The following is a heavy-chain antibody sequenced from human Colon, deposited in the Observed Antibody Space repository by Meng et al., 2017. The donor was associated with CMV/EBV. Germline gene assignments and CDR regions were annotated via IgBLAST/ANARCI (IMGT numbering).Heavy chain of an antibody. Sequence: GGSLRLSCVGSGFRFDHYAMHWVRQVPGKGLEWVSSISPGSSSIHYADSVKGRFSVSRDNAKNSLYLQMDSLRAEDTAVYYCATYITASTDYWGPGTLVTVSS. V-gene: IGHV3-21*01. J-gene: IGHJ4*02. CDR1: GFRFDHYA. CDR3: ATYITASTDY. D-gene: IGHD1-14*01. CDR2: ISPGSSSI.